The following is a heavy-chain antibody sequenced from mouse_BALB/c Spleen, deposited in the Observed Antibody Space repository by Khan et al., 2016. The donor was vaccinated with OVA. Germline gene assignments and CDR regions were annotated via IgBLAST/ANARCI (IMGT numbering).Heavy chain of an antibody. CDR1: GYTFTNYG. CDR3: ARKEYGNYLDY. D-gene: IGHD2-10*02. Sequence: QIQLVQSGPELKKPGETVKISCKASGYTFTNYGMHWVKQAPGKALKWMGWINTYTGEPTYADDFTGRFAFSLETSARTAYLLINNLKNEDTATYFCARKEYGNYLDYGGQGTTLTVSS. V-gene: IGHV9-3-1*01. J-gene: IGHJ2*01. CDR2: INTYTGEP.